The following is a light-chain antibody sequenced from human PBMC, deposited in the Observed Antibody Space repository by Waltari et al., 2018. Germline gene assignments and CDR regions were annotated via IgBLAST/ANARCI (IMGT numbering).Light chain of an antibody. V-gene: IGLV1-51*01. Sequence: QSVLTQPPSVSAAPGQKVTISCSGTGSNIGNNFVSWYQQLPGTAPKLLIYDNHKRPSVIPDRFSGSKSGTSATLGITGLQTGDEADYYCGTWDTDLSVVFGGGTKLTVL. CDR2: DNH. CDR1: GSNIGNNF. J-gene: IGLJ2*01. CDR3: GTWDTDLSVV.